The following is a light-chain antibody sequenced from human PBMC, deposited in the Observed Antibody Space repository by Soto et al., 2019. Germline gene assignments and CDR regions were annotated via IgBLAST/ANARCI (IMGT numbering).Light chain of an antibody. CDR3: QQRSDWPLT. CDR2: DAS. J-gene: IGKJ4*01. CDR1: QSVSSY. Sequence: PGERATLSCRASQSVSSYFAWYQQKPGQAPRLLIYDASTRAAGIPARFSGSGSGTDFTLTISSLEPEDFAVYYCQQRSDWPLTFGGVTRVEIK. V-gene: IGKV3-11*01.